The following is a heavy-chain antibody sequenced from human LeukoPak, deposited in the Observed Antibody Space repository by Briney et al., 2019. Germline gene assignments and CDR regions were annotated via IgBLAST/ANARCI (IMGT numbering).Heavy chain of an antibody. Sequence: PGGSLRLSCAASGFTFSSYGMHWARQAPGKGLEWVAVIWYDGSNKYYADSVKGRFTISRDNSKNTLYLQMNSLRAEDTAVYYCAKTLKDFWSGYIQPPDYWGQGTLVTVSS. CDR1: GFTFSSYG. V-gene: IGHV3-33*06. CDR3: AKTLKDFWSGYIQPPDY. J-gene: IGHJ4*02. D-gene: IGHD3-3*01. CDR2: IWYDGSNK.